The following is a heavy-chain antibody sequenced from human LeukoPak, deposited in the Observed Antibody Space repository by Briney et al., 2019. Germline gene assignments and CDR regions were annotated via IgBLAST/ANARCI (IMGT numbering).Heavy chain of an antibody. J-gene: IGHJ4*02. V-gene: IGHV4-39*07. Sequence: SETLSLTCTVSGGSLSSSSYYWGWIRQPPGKGLEWIGSIYYSGSTNYNPSLKSRITISVDTSKNRFSLKLSSVTAADTAVYYCARFAYCGGHCWYYFDYWGQGSLVTVSS. CDR2: IYYSGST. CDR1: GGSLSSSSYY. D-gene: IGHD2-21*02. CDR3: ARFAYCGGHCWYYFDY.